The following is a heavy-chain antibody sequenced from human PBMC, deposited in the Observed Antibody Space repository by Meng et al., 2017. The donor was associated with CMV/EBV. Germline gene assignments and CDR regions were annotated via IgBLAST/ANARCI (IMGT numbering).Heavy chain of an antibody. Sequence: GESLKISCAASGFTFSSYEMNWVRQAPGKGLEWVSYISSSGSTIYYADSVKGRFTISRDNAKNSLSLQMNSLRAEDTAVYYCARDKGRVTDNWFDPWGQGTLVTVSS. CDR3: ARDKGRVTDNWFDP. V-gene: IGHV3-48*03. CDR2: ISSSGSTI. CDR1: GFTFSSYE. J-gene: IGHJ5*02. D-gene: IGHD2-21*02.